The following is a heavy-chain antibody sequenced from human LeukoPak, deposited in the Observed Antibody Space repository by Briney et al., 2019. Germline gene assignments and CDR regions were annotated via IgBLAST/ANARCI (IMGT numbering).Heavy chain of an antibody. CDR2: ISSNGSKI. V-gene: IGHV3-11*01. CDR1: GFTFSDYY. Sequence: PGGSLRLSCAASGFTFSDYYMNWIRQAPGKGLEWVSYISSNGSKIYYADSVKGRFTISRDNAKNSLYLQMNSLRAEDTAVYYCARVRRVQYYYYYMDGWGKGTTVTVSS. D-gene: IGHD1-1*01. J-gene: IGHJ6*03. CDR3: ARVRRVQYYYYYMDG.